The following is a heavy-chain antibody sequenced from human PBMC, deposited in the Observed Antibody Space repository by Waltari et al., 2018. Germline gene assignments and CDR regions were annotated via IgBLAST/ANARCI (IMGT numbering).Heavy chain of an antibody. V-gene: IGHV3-23*01. D-gene: IGHD3-16*02. Sequence: EVQLLESAGGLVQPGEALRLSCAASGFSFMGFAMTWVRQAPGEGLEGVASISGSGATPFDADSVKGRFTIVRDNSRDTVYLQMNSLRVDDSAVYYCAKGSRGYTNYFFDSWGQGTLVSVSS. CDR1: GFSFMGFA. J-gene: IGHJ4*02. CDR3: AKGSRGYTNYFFDS. CDR2: ISGSGATP.